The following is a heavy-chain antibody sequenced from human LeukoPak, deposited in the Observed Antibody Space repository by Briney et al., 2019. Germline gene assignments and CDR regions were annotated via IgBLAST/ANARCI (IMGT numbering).Heavy chain of an antibody. D-gene: IGHD1-1*01. CDR1: GFTFSDYH. CDR2: IRSSSSDI. CDR3: ARGGQL. Sequence: GGSLRLSCAASGFTFSDYHMSWVRQAPGKGLDLVSYIRSSSSDINYADSVRGRFTISRDNAKESLYLQMNSLREEDTAIYYCARGGQLGGQGTLVTVSS. J-gene: IGHJ4*02. V-gene: IGHV3-11*06.